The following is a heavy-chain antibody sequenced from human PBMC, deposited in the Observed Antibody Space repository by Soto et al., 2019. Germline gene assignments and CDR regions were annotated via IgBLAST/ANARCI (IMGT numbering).Heavy chain of an antibody. CDR3: AREPQKYYDIDYYMDV. CDR2: IYSGGST. Sequence: GGSLRLSCAASGFTVSSNYMSWVRQAPGKGLEWVSVIYSGGSTYYAESVKGRFTISRDNSKNTLYLQMNSLRAEDTAVYYCAREPQKYYDIDYYMDVWGKGTTVTVSS. CDR1: GFTVSSNY. D-gene: IGHD3-9*01. V-gene: IGHV3-66*01. J-gene: IGHJ6*03.